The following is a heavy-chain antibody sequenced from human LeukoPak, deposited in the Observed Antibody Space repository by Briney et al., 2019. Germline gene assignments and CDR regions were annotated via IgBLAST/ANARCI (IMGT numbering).Heavy chain of an antibody. Sequence: PGGSLRLSCVASGFTDTIIYMNWVRQAPGKGLEWVSYISSSSSYTNYADSVKGRFTISRDNAKNSLYLQMNSLRAEDTAVYYCARDSGSAHLFDYWGQGTLVTVSS. CDR2: ISSSSSYT. V-gene: IGHV3-11*06. CDR1: GFTDTIIY. D-gene: IGHD3-10*01. CDR3: ARDSGSAHLFDY. J-gene: IGHJ4*02.